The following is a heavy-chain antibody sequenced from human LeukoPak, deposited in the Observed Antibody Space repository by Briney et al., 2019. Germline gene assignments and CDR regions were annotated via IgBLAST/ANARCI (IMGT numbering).Heavy chain of an antibody. CDR2: ISGSGGST. D-gene: IGHD2-15*01. CDR1: GFTFSSYA. V-gene: IGHV3-23*01. J-gene: IGHJ3*02. Sequence: GVLRLSCADSGFTFSSYAMSWVRQAPGKGLEWVSAISGSGGSTYYADSVKGRFTISRDNSKDTLYFQMNSLRAEDTAVYYCARGVGYCSGGSCYPPQYAFDIWGQGTMVTVS. CDR3: ARGVGYCSGGSCYPPQYAFDI.